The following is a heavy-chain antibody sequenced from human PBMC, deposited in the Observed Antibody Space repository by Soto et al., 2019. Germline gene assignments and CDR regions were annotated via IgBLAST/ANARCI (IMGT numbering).Heavy chain of an antibody. CDR2: INSDGSST. CDR3: ARDRWGGGRDMHV. CDR1: GFTFSTYW. J-gene: IGHJ6*02. Sequence: EVQLVESGGGLVQPGGSLRLSCAASGFTFSTYWIHWVRQAPGKGLVWVSRINSDGSSTNYADSVKGRFTISRDNAKNTLFLQMNSLRAEDTAVYYCARDRWGGGRDMHVWGQGTTVTVSS. D-gene: IGHD3-10*01. V-gene: IGHV3-74*01.